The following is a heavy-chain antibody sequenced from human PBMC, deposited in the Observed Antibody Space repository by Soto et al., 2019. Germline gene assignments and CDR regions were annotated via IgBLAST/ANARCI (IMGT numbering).Heavy chain of an antibody. CDR3: ARQITATGTAGTFDY. J-gene: IGHJ4*02. V-gene: IGHV6-1*01. CDR1: GDSVSSYTST. Sequence: PSQTLSLTCAISGDSVSSYTSTWNWIRQSPSRGLEWLGRTYYRSKWYNDYAVSVKSRITINPDTSNNQLSLHLNSVTPEDTAVYYCARQITATGTAGTFDYWGQGTLVTVSS. CDR2: TYYRSKWYN. D-gene: IGHD6-13*01.